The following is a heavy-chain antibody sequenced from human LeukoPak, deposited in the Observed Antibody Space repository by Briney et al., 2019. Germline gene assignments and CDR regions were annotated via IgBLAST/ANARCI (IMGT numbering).Heavy chain of an antibody. CDR2: IYIGGST. V-gene: IGHV3-53*01. D-gene: IGHD3-3*01. CDR1: GFTVSSNY. J-gene: IGHJ6*04. Sequence: GGSLRLSCAASGFTVSSNYMSWVRQAPGKGLEWVSVIYIGGSTYYADSVKGRFTISRDNSKNTLYLQMNSLRAEDTAVYYCAKDRRFLEWLPTPSDVWGKGTTVTVSS. CDR3: AKDRRFLEWLPTPSDV.